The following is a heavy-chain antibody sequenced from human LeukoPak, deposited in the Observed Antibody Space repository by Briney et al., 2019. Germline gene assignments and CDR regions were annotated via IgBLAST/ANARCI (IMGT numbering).Heavy chain of an antibody. CDR2: IYSGGST. Sequence: GGSLRLSCAASGFTVSSNYMSWVRQAPGKGLEWVSVIYSGGSTYYADSVKGRFTISRDNSKNTLYLQMSSLRAEDTAVYYCAREIIQLPGYFDYWGQGTLVTVSS. J-gene: IGHJ4*02. CDR1: GFTVSSNY. V-gene: IGHV3-53*01. CDR3: AREIIQLPGYFDY. D-gene: IGHD5-18*01.